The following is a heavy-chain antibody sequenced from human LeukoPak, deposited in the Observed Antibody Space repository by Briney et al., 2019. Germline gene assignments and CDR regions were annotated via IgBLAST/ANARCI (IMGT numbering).Heavy chain of an antibody. D-gene: IGHD1-1*01. J-gene: IGHJ3*02. CDR3: AKGGTTGTTSPLRAFDI. CDR1: RFTFSSYG. CDR2: IRSDGSNK. V-gene: IGHV3-30*02. Sequence: PGGSLRLSCAASRFTFSSYGMHWVRQAPGKGLEWVAFIRSDGSNKYYVDSVKGRFTISRDNSKNTLYLQMNSLRAEDTAVYYCAKGGTTGTTSPLRAFDIWGQGTMVTVSS.